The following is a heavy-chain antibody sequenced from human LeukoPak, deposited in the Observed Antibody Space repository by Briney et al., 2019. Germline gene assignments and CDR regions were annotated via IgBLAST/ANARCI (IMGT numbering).Heavy chain of an antibody. CDR2: IYSSGST. V-gene: IGHV4-39*07. CDR1: GGSISSSYYY. Sequence: PSETLSLTCTVSGGSISSSYYYWGWIRQPPGKGLEWIGSIYSSGSTYYNPSLKSRVTISVDTSKNQFSLKLSSVTAADTAVYYCARGSDYYGMDVWGQGTTVTVSS. J-gene: IGHJ6*02. CDR3: ARGSDYYGMDV.